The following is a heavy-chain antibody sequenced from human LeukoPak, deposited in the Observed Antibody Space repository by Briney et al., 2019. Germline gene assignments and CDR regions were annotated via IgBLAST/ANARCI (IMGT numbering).Heavy chain of an antibody. V-gene: IGHV3-30*04. D-gene: IGHD2-21*02. CDR2: ISYDGSNK. CDR3: ARRPIRLPYYFDY. CDR1: GFTFSSYA. Sequence: GGSLRLSCAASGFTFSSYAMHWVRQAPGKGLEWVAVISYDGSNKYYADSVKGRFTISRDNSKNTLYLQMNSLRAEDTAVYYCARRPIRLPYYFDYWGQGTLVTVSS. J-gene: IGHJ4*02.